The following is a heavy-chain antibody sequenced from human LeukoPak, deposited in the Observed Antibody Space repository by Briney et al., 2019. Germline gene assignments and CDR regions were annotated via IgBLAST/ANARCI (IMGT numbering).Heavy chain of an antibody. J-gene: IGHJ4*02. D-gene: IGHD6-19*01. CDR2: INPNSGGT. Sequence: ASVKVSCKASGYXFTGYYMHWVRQAPGQGLEWLGWINPNSGGTNYAQKFQGRVTMTRDTSISTAYMELSRLRSDDTAVYYCARSSAVAGRFDYWGQGTLVTVSS. V-gene: IGHV1-2*02. CDR3: ARSSAVAGRFDY. CDR1: GYXFTGYY.